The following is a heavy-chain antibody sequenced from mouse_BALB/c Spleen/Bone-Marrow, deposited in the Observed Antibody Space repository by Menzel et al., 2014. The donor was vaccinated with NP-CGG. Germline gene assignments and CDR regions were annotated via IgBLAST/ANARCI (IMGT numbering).Heavy chain of an antibody. V-gene: IGHV1S29*02. CDR3: ARIYYGYEFTY. CDR1: GYTFTDYN. CDR2: IYPYNGVT. Sequence: EVQLQQSGPELLKPGASVKISCKASGYTFTDYNMHWVKQSHGKSLVWIGYIYPYNGVTAYNQKFKSKATLTVDNSSSTAYMEFRSLTSEDSAVYYCARIYYGYEFTYWGQGTLVTVSA. J-gene: IGHJ3*01. D-gene: IGHD2-2*01.